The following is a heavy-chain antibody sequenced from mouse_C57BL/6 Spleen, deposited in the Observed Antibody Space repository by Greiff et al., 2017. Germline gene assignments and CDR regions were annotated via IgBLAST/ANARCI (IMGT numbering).Heavy chain of an antibody. J-gene: IGHJ2*01. CDR2: IDPEDGDT. D-gene: IGHD1-1*01. Sequence: EVQVVESGAELVRPGASVKLSCTASGFNIKDYYMHWVKQRPEQGLEWIGRIDPEDGDTEYAPKFQGKATMTADTSSNTAYLQLSSLTSEDTAVYYCTTVITTVSRGDYFDYWGQGTTLTVSS. CDR3: TTVITTVSRGDYFDY. V-gene: IGHV14-1*01. CDR1: GFNIKDYY.